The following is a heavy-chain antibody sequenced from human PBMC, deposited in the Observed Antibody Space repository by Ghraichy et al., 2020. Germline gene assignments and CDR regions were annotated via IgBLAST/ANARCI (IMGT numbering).Heavy chain of an antibody. CDR3: ARENWQWLEYYYYYYGMDV. D-gene: IGHD6-19*01. CDR1: GFTFSSYS. Sequence: GESLNISCAASGFTFSSYSMNWVRQAPGKGLEWVSYISSSSSTIYYADSVKGRFTISRDNAKNSLYLQMNSLRDEDTAVYYCARENWQWLEYYYYYYGMDVWGQGTTVTVSS. CDR2: ISSSSSTI. V-gene: IGHV3-48*02. J-gene: IGHJ6*02.